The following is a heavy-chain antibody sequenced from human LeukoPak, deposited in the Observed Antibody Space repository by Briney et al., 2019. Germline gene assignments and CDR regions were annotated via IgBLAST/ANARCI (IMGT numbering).Heavy chain of an antibody. D-gene: IGHD3-10*01. J-gene: IGHJ3*02. CDR1: GGSISSSSYY. CDR3: VGGSRDAFDI. Sequence: SETLSLTCSVSGGSISSSSYYWGWIRQPPGKGLEWIGSIYYSGSTYYNPSLKSRVTISVDTSKNQFSLKLSSVTAADTAVYYCVGGSRDAFDIWGQGTIVTLSS. V-gene: IGHV4-39*01. CDR2: IYYSGST.